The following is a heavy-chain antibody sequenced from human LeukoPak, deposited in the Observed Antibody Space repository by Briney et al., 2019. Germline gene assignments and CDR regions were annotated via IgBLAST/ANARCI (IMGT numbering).Heavy chain of an antibody. CDR1: GFTLHTHR. D-gene: IGHD2-15*01. V-gene: IGHV3-48*02. CDR3: ARALRAFSGCKCAYHY. CDR2: ITRSSTTI. J-gene: IGHJ4*02. Sequence: GGSLRPSVAVSGFTLHTHRMDWVRQAPGKGLEWVSYITRSSTTIFYADSVKGRFTISRDNAKNSLYLQMNSSRDEGTAVYMCARALRAFSGCKCAYHYWGEGILVTVSS.